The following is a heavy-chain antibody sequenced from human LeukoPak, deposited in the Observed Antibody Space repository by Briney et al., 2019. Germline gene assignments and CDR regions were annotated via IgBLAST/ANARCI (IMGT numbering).Heavy chain of an antibody. Sequence: RASETLSLTCTVSGDSISSGSYYWSWIRQPAGKGPEWIGHIHTSGSTKYNPSLKSRVTISLDTSENQFSLGLTSVTAADTAVYYCARSIAVTGKNWLDPWGQGTLVTVSS. CDR2: IHTSGST. CDR3: ARSIAVTGKNWLDP. CDR1: GDSISSGSYY. V-gene: IGHV4-61*09. D-gene: IGHD6-13*01. J-gene: IGHJ5*02.